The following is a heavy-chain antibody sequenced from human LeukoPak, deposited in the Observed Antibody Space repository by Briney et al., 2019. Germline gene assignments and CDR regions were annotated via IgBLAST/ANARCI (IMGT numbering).Heavy chain of an antibody. J-gene: IGHJ4*02. D-gene: IGHD3-9*01. CDR2: INPNSGGT. CDR3: ARGPHGRIYDILTGFDY. CDR1: GYTFTGYY. V-gene: IGHV1-2*02. Sequence: ASVKVSCKASGYTFTGYYIHWVRQAPGQGLEWMGWINPNSGGTNYAQKFQGRVTMTRDTSISTAYMELSRLRSDDTAVYYCARGPHGRIYDILTGFDYWGQGTLVTVSS.